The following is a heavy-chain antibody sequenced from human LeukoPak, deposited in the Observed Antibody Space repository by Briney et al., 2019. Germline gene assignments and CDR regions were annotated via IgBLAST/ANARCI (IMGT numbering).Heavy chain of an antibody. Sequence: ASVKVSCKASGYTFTSYGISWVRQAPGQGLEWMGWISAYNGNTNYAQKLQGRVTMTTDTSTSTAYMELRSLRPDDTAVYYCARVRCSSTSCYIWFDPWGQGTLVTVSS. J-gene: IGHJ5*02. CDR1: GYTFTSYG. CDR3: ARVRCSSTSCYIWFDP. D-gene: IGHD2-2*02. V-gene: IGHV1-18*01. CDR2: ISAYNGNT.